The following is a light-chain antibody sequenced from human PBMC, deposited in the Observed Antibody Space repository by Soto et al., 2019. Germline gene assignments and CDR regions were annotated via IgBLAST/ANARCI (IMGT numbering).Light chain of an antibody. CDR2: AAS. CDR1: QGIRND. V-gene: IGKV1-6*01. CDR3: LQDYTYPYT. J-gene: IGKJ2*01. Sequence: AIQMTKSPSSLSASVGDRVTITCRASQGIRNDLGWYQQKPGKAPKLLIYAASSLESEVPSRFSGSVSGTDFTLTISSLQPEDFATYYCLQDYTYPYTFGQGTKLEIK.